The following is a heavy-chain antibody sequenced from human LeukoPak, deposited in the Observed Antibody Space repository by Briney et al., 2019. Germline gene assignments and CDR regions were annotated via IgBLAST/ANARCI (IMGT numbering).Heavy chain of an antibody. CDR2: IYHSGST. CDR1: GDYITRGYY. Sequence: SETLSLTCTVAGDYITRGYYWGWIRQPPGKGLEWIGTIYHSGSTYYNPSLKSRVTTSVDTSTNQFSLKLSSVTAGDTAVYYCARHYDNLTGFFDYWGQGTLVTVSS. J-gene: IGHJ4*02. V-gene: IGHV4-38-2*02. D-gene: IGHD3-9*01. CDR3: ARHYDNLTGFFDY.